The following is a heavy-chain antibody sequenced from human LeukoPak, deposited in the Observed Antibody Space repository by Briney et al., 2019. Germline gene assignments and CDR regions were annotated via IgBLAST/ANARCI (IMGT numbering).Heavy chain of an antibody. J-gene: IGHJ6*03. CDR1: GFTFSSYG. CDR2: ISGSGGST. CDR3: AKAGAVASYYYYMDV. V-gene: IGHV3-23*01. Sequence: GGSLRLSCAASGFTFSSYGMSWVRQAPGKGLEWVSAISGSGGSTYYADSVKGRFTISRDNSKNTLYLQMNSLRAEDTAVYYCAKAGAVASYYYYMDVWGKGTAVTISS. D-gene: IGHD6-19*01.